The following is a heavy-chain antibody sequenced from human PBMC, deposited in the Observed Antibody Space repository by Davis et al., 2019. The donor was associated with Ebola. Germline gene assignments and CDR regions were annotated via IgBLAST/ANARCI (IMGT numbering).Heavy chain of an antibody. D-gene: IGHD2-15*01. Sequence: PGGSLRLSCAASGFTFSSYSMNWVRQAPGKGLEWVSSISSSSSYIYYADSVKGRFTISRDNSKNTLYLQMNSLRAEDTAVYYCARVFPCSGGSCYSTGYYYYYMDVWGKGTTVTVSS. J-gene: IGHJ6*03. V-gene: IGHV3-21*01. CDR3: ARVFPCSGGSCYSTGYYYYYMDV. CDR1: GFTFSSYS. CDR2: ISSSSSYI.